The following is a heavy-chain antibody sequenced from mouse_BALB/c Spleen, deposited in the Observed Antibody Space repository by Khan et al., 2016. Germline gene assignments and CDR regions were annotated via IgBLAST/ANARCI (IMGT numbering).Heavy chain of an antibody. D-gene: IGHD4-1*01. J-gene: IGHJ4*01. V-gene: IGHV3-2*02. CDR1: GSSITSNSV. CDR3: SIAGPYYALYY. CDR2: INYSGST. Sequence: EVQLQESGPGLVKPSQSLSLTCTVTGSSITSNSVWNWIRQFPGNKLEWMGSINYSGSTIYNQSLKSRISITRDTSKNQFFLQLSSVTTEDSSTYICSIAGPYYALYYWGQGTSVTVSS.